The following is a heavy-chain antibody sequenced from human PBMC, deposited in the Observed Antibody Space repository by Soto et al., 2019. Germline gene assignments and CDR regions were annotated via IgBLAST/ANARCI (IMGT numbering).Heavy chain of an antibody. J-gene: IGHJ4*02. V-gene: IGHV4-39*01. CDR3: ARQRTTVVTQAYFDH. CDR2: IYYSGRS. CDR1: GGSITSSSYY. D-gene: IGHD4-17*01. Sequence: PSDTLSLTCTVSGGSITSSSYYWGWIRQPPGKGLEWIGGIYYSGRSYYNPSLKSRVTMSVDTSKNQFSLTLNSVTAADAAVYYCARQRTTVVTQAYFDHWGQGTLVPVSS.